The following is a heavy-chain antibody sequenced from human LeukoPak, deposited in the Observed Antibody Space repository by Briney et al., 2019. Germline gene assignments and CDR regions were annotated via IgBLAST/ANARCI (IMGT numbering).Heavy chain of an antibody. V-gene: IGHV4-61*02. Sequence: SQTLSLTCTVSGGSISSGSYYWSWIRQPAGKGLEWIGRIYTSGSTNYNPSLKSRVTISVDTSKNQFSLKLSSVTAADTAVYYCARGSRGMDVWGQGTTVTVSS. CDR2: IYTSGST. CDR1: GGSISSGSYY. J-gene: IGHJ6*02. CDR3: ARGSRGMDV. D-gene: IGHD6-13*01.